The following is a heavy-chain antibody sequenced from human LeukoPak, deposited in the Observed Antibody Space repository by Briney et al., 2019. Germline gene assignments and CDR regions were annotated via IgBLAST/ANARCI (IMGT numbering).Heavy chain of an antibody. V-gene: IGHV1-2*02. D-gene: IGHD4-17*01. CDR3: ARDLGD. CDR1: GYTFTGYY. J-gene: IGHJ6*02. Sequence: GASVKVSCKASGYTFTGYYMHWVRQAPGQGLEWMGWINPNSGGTNYAQKFQGRVTITSDTSASTAYMELSSLRSEDTAVYYCARDLGDWGQGTTVTVSS. CDR2: INPNSGGT.